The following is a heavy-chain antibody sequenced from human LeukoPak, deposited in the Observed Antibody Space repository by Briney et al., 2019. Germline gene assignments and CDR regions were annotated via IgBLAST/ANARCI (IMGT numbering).Heavy chain of an antibody. Sequence: SETLSLTCAVYGGSISSGGYSWSWIRQPPGKGLEWIGYIYHSGSTYYNPSLKSRVTISVDRSKNQFSLKLSSVTAADTAVYYCARGGSALYYYGMDVWGQGTTVTVSS. J-gene: IGHJ6*02. V-gene: IGHV4-30-2*01. D-gene: IGHD3-10*01. CDR2: IYHSGST. CDR1: GGSISSGGYS. CDR3: ARGGSALYYYGMDV.